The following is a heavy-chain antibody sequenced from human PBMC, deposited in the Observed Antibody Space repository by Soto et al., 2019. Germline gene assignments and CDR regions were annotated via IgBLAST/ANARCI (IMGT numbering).Heavy chain of an antibody. V-gene: IGHV1-8*01. J-gene: IGHJ4*02. Sequence: GASVKVSCKASGYSFTSLDINWVRQTAGQGLEWMGWMEPSSGKTGYAQKFHDRVTMTSDTSINTAYMELTTLTSDDTAFYYCARGVTAGVDYWGQGTLVIVSS. CDR1: GYSFTSLD. D-gene: IGHD2-21*02. CDR2: MEPSSGKT. CDR3: ARGVTAGVDY.